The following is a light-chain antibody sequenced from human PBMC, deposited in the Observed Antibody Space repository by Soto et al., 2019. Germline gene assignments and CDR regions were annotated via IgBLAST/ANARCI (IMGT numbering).Light chain of an antibody. CDR3: AAWDDSLSVVV. J-gene: IGLJ2*01. CDR2: RTN. V-gene: IGLV1-47*01. CDR1: SSNIGNNY. Sequence: QSVLTQPPSASGTPGQRVTISCSGSSSNIGNNYVSWYQQLPGTAPKLLVYRTNQRPSGVPDRFSGSKSGTSASLAISGLRSEDEADYYCAAWDDSLSVVVFGGGTKLTVL.